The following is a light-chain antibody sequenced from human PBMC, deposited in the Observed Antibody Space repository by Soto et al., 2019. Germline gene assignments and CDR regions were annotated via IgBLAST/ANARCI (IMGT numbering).Light chain of an antibody. V-gene: IGKV3-15*01. J-gene: IGKJ1*01. CDR2: AAS. CDR3: QQYNNWQWT. CDR1: QSVSNN. Sequence: EIVMTQSPATLSVSPGERATLSCRASQSVSNNLAWYQQKPGQSPRLLIYAASTRATGIPARFSGSGSGTEFTLTISSLQSEDFAVYYCQQYNNWQWTFGQGTKVDIK.